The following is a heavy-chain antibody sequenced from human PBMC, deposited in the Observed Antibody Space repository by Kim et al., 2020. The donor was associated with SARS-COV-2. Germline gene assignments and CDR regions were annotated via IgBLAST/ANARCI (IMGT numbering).Heavy chain of an antibody. V-gene: IGHV4-34*01. CDR1: GGSFSGHS. J-gene: IGHJ6*02. D-gene: IGHD1-26*01. Sequence: SETLSLTCAVYGGSFSGHSWSWVRQPPGHGLEWIGEITDSGSTKYNPSLMSRLTISVDVSKKQFSLKLTSVTAADRGLYYCARGRVGVVPSPVLGLGPFYEYFNLDVWGHGTTVTVS. CDR3: ARGRVGVVPSPVLGLGPFYEYFNLDV. CDR2: ITDSGST.